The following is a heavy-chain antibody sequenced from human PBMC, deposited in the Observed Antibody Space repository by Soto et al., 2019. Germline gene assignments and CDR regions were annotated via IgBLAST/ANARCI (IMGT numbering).Heavy chain of an antibody. V-gene: IGHV4-39*01. CDR2: MYYSVST. CDR1: GGSISSSSYY. CDR3: ARWYGSEVFDY. J-gene: IGHJ4*02. D-gene: IGHD3-10*01. Sequence: SLTCTVSGGSISSSSYYWGWIRQPPGKRLEWIGGMYYSVSTYFNPSLKSRVTISVDTSKNQFSLKLSSVTAADTAVYYCARWYGSEVFDYWGQGTLVTVSS.